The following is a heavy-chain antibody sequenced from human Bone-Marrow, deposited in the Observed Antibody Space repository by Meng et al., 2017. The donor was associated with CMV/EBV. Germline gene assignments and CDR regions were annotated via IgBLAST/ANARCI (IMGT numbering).Heavy chain of an antibody. CDR2: IRSKAYGGTT. CDR1: GFTFGDYA. CDR3: TTGPYDFWSGYYGSIGLDY. Sequence: GESLKISCTASGFTFGDYAMSWVRQAPGKGLEWVGFIRSKAYGGTTEYAASVKGRFTISRDDSKSIAYLQMNSLKTEDTAVYYCTTGPYDFWSGYYGSIGLDYWGQGNLVTVSS. V-gene: IGHV3-49*04. J-gene: IGHJ4*02. D-gene: IGHD3-3*01.